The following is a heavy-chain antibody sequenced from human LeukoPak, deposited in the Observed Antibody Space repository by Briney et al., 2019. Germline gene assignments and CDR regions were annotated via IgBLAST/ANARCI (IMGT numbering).Heavy chain of an antibody. V-gene: IGHV1-69*13. J-gene: IGHJ4*02. CDR1: GGTFSSYA. Sequence: SVKVSCKASGGTFSSYAISWVRQAPGQGLEWMGGIIPIFGTANYAQKFQGRVTITADESTSTAYMELSSLRSEDTAVYYCATTYYYDSSGYYPIDYWGQGTLVTVSS. CDR2: IIPIFGTA. D-gene: IGHD3-22*01. CDR3: ATTYYYDSSGYYPIDY.